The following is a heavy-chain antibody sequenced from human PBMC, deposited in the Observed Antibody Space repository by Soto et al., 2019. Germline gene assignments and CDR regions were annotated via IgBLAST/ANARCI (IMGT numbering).Heavy chain of an antibody. CDR3: ARGGGYTFDP. CDR2: IYNSGST. D-gene: IGHD3-16*01. Sequence: SETLSLTCAVSGGSISSGGYSWSWIRQPPGKGLEWIGYIYNSGSTYYNPSLKSRVTISVDRSKNQFSLKLSSVTAPDTAVYYCARGGGYTFDPWGQGTLVTVSS. V-gene: IGHV4-30-2*01. J-gene: IGHJ5*02. CDR1: GGSISSGGYS.